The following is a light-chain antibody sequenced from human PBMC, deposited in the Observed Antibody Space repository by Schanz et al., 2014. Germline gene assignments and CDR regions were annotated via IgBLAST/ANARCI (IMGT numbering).Light chain of an antibody. V-gene: IGKV3-20*01. CDR2: GAS. CDR3: QQYADSAPNT. CDR1: QSVSSY. J-gene: IGKJ2*01. Sequence: EIVLTQSPATLSLSPGERATLSCRASQSVSSYLGWYQQKPGQAPRLLIYGASSRATGIPDRFSGSGSGTDFTLTISRLEPEDFAVYYCQQYADSAPNTFGQGTKLEI.